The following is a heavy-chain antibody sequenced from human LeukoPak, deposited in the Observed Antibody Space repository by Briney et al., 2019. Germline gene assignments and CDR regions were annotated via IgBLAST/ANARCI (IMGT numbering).Heavy chain of an antibody. D-gene: IGHD2-2*02. CDR3: ARFSVVPAAIRYYFDY. CDR1: GGSISSYY. J-gene: IGHJ4*02. CDR2: IYYSGST. Sequence: SETLSLTCTVSGGSISSYYWGWIRQPPGKGLEWIGYIYYSGSTNYNPSLKSRVTISVDTSKNQFSLKLSSVTAADTAVYYCARFSVVPAAIRYYFDYWGQGTLVTVSS. V-gene: IGHV4-59*01.